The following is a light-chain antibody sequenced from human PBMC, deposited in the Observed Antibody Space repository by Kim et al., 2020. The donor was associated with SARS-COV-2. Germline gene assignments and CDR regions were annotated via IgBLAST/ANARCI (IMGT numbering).Light chain of an antibody. V-gene: IGLV2-8*01. CDR2: EVN. J-gene: IGLJ1*01. CDR3: TSYAGSNNLDV. Sequence: QSVNSASTRTSSDSGAYKYVSWYQQHPGKAPKLMIYEVNRRPSGVPDRFSGSKSGNTASLTVSGLQAEDEADYYCTSYAGSNNLDVFGTGTKVTVL. CDR1: SSDSGAYKY.